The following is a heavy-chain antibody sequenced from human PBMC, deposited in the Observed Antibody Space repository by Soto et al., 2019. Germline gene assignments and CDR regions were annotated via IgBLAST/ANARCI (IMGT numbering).Heavy chain of an antibody. V-gene: IGHV1-8*01. J-gene: IGHJ4*02. D-gene: IGHD3-22*01. CDR2: MNPNSGNT. CDR3: AKCFGLYYDSSGFYRYSDY. CDR1: GYTFTSYD. Sequence: ASVKVSCKASGYTFTSYDINWVRQATGQGLEWMGWMNPNSGNTGYAQKFQGRVTMTRNTSISTAYMELSSLRSEDTAVYYCAKCFGLYYDSSGFYRYSDYWGQGALVTVSS.